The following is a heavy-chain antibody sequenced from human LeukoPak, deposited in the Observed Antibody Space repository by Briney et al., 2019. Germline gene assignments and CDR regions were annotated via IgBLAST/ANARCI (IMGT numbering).Heavy chain of an antibody. J-gene: IGHJ4*02. CDR3: ARRPVAAGRSVRYFDY. CDR1: GGSFSVNY. CDR2: INDSGST. D-gene: IGHD6-19*01. Sequence: KPSETLSLTCAVYGGSFSVNYWSWIRQPPGKGLEWIGEINDSGSTSYNPSLRSRVTISGDASKNQLSLKLSSVTAADTAVYYCARRPVAAGRSVRYFDYWGQGTLVTVSS. V-gene: IGHV4-34*01.